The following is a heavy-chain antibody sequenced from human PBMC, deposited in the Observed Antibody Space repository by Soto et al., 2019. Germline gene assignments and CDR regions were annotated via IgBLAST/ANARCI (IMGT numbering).Heavy chain of an antibody. Sequence: QVQLVQSGAEVKRPGASVKVSCKASGYIFTSYGISWVRQAPGQGPKWMGWISGHNGNTNYAQKLQGRVTMTTDTSTNTAYMELRSLRFDDTAVYFCARDVRYYGSGTQGFDYWGQGTLVTVSS. V-gene: IGHV1-18*01. J-gene: IGHJ4*02. D-gene: IGHD3-10*01. CDR3: ARDVRYYGSGTQGFDY. CDR1: GYIFTSYG. CDR2: ISGHNGNT.